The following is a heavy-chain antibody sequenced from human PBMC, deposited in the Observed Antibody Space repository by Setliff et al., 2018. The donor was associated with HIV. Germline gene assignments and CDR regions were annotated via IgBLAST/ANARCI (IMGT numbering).Heavy chain of an antibody. J-gene: IGHJ6*03. CDR2: IIPIYGVA. V-gene: IGHV1-69*13. CDR1: GGTFNTYA. CDR3: ARVAGTTYYDYYHMDV. Sequence: SVKVSCKASGGTFNTYAINWVRQAPGQGLEWMGGIIPIYGVATYAQGFQDRVTITADESTTTAYMELSSLKSDDTAVYYCARVAGTTYYDYYHMDVWGEGSTVTVSS. D-gene: IGHD4-17*01.